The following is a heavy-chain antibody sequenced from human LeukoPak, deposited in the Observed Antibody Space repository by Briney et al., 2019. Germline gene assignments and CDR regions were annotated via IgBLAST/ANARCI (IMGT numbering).Heavy chain of an antibody. V-gene: IGHV3-30*18. CDR1: GFNFSRCG. J-gene: IGHJ4*02. CDR3: AKDSSSTRSFDY. D-gene: IGHD2-2*01. CDR2: ISFDGSNK. Sequence: PGRSLRLSCAASGFNFSRCGMHWVRKAPGKGLEWVTTISFDGSNKYYADSVKGRFTISRDNSKNALYLQMNSLRAEDSALYYCAKDSSSTRSFDYWGQGTLVTVSS.